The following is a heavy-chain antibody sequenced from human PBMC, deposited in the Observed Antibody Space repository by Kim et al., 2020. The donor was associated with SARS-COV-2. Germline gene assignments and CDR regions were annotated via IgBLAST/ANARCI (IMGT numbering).Heavy chain of an antibody. CDR2: ISGSGGST. CDR3: AKDLLYRRWSGGYFDY. D-gene: IGHD2-2*02. V-gene: IGHV3-23*01. CDR1: GFTFSSYA. J-gene: IGHJ4*02. Sequence: GGSLRLSCAASGFTFSSYAMSWVRQAPGKGLEWVSAISGSGGSTYYADSVKGRFTISRDNSKNTLYLQMNSLRAEDTAVYYCAKDLLYRRWSGGYFDYWGQGTLVTVSS.